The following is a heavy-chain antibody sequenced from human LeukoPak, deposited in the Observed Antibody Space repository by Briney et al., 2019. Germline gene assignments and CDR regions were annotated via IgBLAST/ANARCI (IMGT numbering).Heavy chain of an antibody. Sequence: AASVKVSCKASGYTFTSYYMHRVRQAPGQGLEWMGIINPSGGSTSYAQKFQGRVTMTRDTSTSTVYMELSSLRSEDTAVYYCAREYPMTTFDYWGQGILVTVSS. CDR1: GYTFTSYY. CDR2: INPSGGST. CDR3: AREYPMTTFDY. V-gene: IGHV1-46*01. J-gene: IGHJ4*02. D-gene: IGHD4-11*01.